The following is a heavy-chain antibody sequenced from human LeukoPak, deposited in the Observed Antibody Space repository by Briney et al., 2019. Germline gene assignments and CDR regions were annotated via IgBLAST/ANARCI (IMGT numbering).Heavy chain of an antibody. CDR1: GYTFTGYY. CDR2: ISAYNGNT. V-gene: IGHV1-18*04. CDR3: ARGGRARDYYYYYYMDV. J-gene: IGHJ6*03. D-gene: IGHD3-16*01. Sequence: ASVKVSCKASGYTFTGYYMHWVRQAPGQGLEWMGWISAYNGNTNYAQKLQGRVTMTTDTSTSTAYMELRSLRSDDTAVYYCARGGRARDYYYYYYMDVWGKGTTVTVSS.